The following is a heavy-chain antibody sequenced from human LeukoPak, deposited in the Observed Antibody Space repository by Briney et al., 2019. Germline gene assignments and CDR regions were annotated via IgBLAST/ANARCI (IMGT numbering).Heavy chain of an antibody. Sequence: PGGSLRLSCAASGFTFSSYAMSWVRQAPGKGLVWVSRITSDGSSTSNADSVKGRFTISRDNAKNTLYLQMNSLRVEDTAVYYCARDLVSGTPFDYWGQGTLVTVSS. CDR2: ITSDGSST. V-gene: IGHV3-74*01. J-gene: IGHJ4*02. CDR3: ARDLVSGTPFDY. D-gene: IGHD1-7*01. CDR1: GFTFSSYA.